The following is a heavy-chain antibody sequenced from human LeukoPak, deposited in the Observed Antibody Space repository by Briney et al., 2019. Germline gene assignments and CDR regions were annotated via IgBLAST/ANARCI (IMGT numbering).Heavy chain of an antibody. CDR2: IIPIFGTA. J-gene: IGHJ3*02. Sequence: SVKVSCKASGGTFSSYAISWVRQAPGQGLEWMGGIIPIFGTANYAQKFQGRVTVTADGSRSTAYMELSSLRSEDTAVYYCASYGGNPPGFDIWGQGTMVTVSS. CDR1: GGTFSSYA. CDR3: ASYGGNPPGFDI. V-gene: IGHV1-69*13. D-gene: IGHD4-23*01.